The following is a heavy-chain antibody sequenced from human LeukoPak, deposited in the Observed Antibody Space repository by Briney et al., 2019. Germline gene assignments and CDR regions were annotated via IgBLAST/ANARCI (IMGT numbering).Heavy chain of an antibody. CDR1: GFTFSSYS. V-gene: IGHV3-48*02. J-gene: IGHJ4*02. CDR3: AREHPIVVPAAIGFDY. CDR2: ISSSSSTI. D-gene: IGHD2-2*01. Sequence: GGSLRLSCAASGFTFSSYSMNWVRQTPGKGLEWVSYISSSSSTIYYADSVKGRFTISRDNAKNSLYLQMNSLRDEDTAVYYCAREHPIVVPAAIGFDYWGQGTLVTVSS.